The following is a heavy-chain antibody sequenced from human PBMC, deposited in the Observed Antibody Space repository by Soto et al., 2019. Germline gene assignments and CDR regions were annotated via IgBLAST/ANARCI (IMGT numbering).Heavy chain of an antibody. Sequence: SETLSLTCTVSGGCISSGDYDWSWIRQPPGKGLEWIGYIYYSGSTYYNPSLKSRVTISVDTSKNQFSLKLSSVTAADTAVYYCARVKYYDSSGYYLTTTLYYFDYWGQGTLVTVSS. CDR1: GGCISSGDYD. CDR2: IYYSGST. D-gene: IGHD3-22*01. J-gene: IGHJ4*02. CDR3: ARVKYYDSSGYYLTTTLYYFDY. V-gene: IGHV4-30-4*01.